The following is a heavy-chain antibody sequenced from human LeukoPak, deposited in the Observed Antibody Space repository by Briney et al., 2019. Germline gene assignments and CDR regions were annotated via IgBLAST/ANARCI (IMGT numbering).Heavy chain of an antibody. J-gene: IGHJ3*02. CDR3: ATGYYYGSGDDAFDI. Sequence: GGSLRLSCAASGFTFSSYAMHWVRQAPGKGLEYVSAISSNGGSTYYANSVKGRFTISRDNSKNTLYLQMGSLRAEDMAVYYCATGYYYGSGDDAFDIWGQGIMVTVSS. CDR1: GFTFSSYA. CDR2: ISSNGGST. D-gene: IGHD3-10*01. V-gene: IGHV3-64*01.